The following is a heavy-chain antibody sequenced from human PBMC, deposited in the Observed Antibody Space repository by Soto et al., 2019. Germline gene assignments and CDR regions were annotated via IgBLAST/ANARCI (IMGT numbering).Heavy chain of an antibody. D-gene: IGHD1-26*01. V-gene: IGHV3-23*01. J-gene: IGHJ4*02. CDR1: VFTFSSYA. CDR3: ARRGSGSYYDY. Sequence: SLRLSYAAPVFTFSSYAMTWDRQTPGKGLEWVSAISGSGGSTYYAASVKGRFTISRDNSTNRLYLQMNSLRAEDTAVYYCARRGSGSYYDYWGQGTLVTVSS. CDR2: ISGSGGST.